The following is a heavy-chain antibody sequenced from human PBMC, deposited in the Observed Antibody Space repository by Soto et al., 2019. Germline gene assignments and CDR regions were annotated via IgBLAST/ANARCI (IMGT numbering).Heavy chain of an antibody. CDR1: GYTFTSYA. CDR2: INAGNGNT. J-gene: IGHJ4*02. CDR3: ARGPGGPDGPGDY. D-gene: IGHD2-15*01. V-gene: IGHV1-3*01. Sequence: QVQLVQSGAEVKKPGASVKVSCKASGYTFTSYAMHWVRQAPGQRLEWMVWINAGNGNTKYSQKFQGRVTITRATSASTAYMELCSLRSEDTGVYYCARGPGGPDGPGDYWGQGTLVTVSS.